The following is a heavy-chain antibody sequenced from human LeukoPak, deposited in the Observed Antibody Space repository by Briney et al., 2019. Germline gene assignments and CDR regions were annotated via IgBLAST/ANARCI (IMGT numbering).Heavy chain of an antibody. Sequence: GESLQISCKGSGYSFTSYWIGGGRQMPGKGLEWMGIIYPGDSDTRYSPSFQGQVTISADKSISTAYLQWSSLKASDTAMYYCASLMGGYSYGYYFDYWGQGTLVTVSS. CDR3: ASLMGGYSYGYYFDY. CDR2: IYPGDSDT. V-gene: IGHV5-51*01. CDR1: GYSFTSYW. J-gene: IGHJ4*02. D-gene: IGHD5-18*01.